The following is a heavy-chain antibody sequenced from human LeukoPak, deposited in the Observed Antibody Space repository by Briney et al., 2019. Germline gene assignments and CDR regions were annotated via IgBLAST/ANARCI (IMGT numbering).Heavy chain of an antibody. D-gene: IGHD2-15*01. CDR3: SAVRSMVGWRSFVY. Sequence: PSETLSLTCTVSGSICSYYWCWIRHAPREGLEWIGHSYYTGSANNNTSLTSRVAIPLDTPKTQISLKLSSVTGADTTGQYCSAVRSMVGWRSFVYWGEG. CDR2: SYYTGSA. V-gene: IGHV4-59*08. J-gene: IGHJ4*02. CDR1: GSICSYY.